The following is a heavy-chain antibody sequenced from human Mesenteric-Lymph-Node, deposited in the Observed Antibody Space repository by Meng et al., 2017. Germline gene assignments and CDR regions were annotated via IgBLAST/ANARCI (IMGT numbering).Heavy chain of an antibody. V-gene: IGHV3-48*03. CDR3: ARRLPFYGMDV. CDR2: ISSSGSTI. Sequence: GGSLRLSCAASGFTFSSYEMNWVRQAPGKGLEWVAYISSSGSTINYADSVKGRFTISRDNAKKTLYLQMNSLRGEDTAVYYCARRLPFYGMDVWGQGTTVTVSS. CDR1: GFTFSSYE. J-gene: IGHJ6*02.